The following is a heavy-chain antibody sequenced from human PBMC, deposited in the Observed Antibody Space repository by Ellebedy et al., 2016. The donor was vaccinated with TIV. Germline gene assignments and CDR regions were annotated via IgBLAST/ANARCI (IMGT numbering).Heavy chain of an antibody. D-gene: IGHD2-2*01. J-gene: IGHJ6*02. CDR1: GFTFGYYF. V-gene: IGHV3-11*04. CDR2: ITNTGSTK. CDR3: ARDLCSSTSCSYYYGMDV. Sequence: GESLKISCAASGFTFGYYFMSWVRQAPGKGLEWVSYITNTGSTKYYADSVKGRFTISRDNTKNSLFLQMNSLRAEDTAVYYCARDLCSSTSCSYYYGMDVWGQGTTVTVSS.